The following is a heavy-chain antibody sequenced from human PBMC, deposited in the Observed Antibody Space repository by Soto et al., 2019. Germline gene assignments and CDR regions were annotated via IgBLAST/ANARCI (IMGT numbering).Heavy chain of an antibody. CDR2: IKEDGSER. Sequence: EVQLVESGGGLVQPGGSLRLSCAASGFSFGTYWMSWVRQAPGKGLEWLASIKEDGSERYYLDSVKGRFTISRDNAKDSLSLQMNSLRGEDTAFYYCARDVGPVTIFGEALSGYFDFWGQGTLVTVSS. CDR1: GFSFGTYW. CDR3: ARDVGPVTIFGEALSGYFDF. V-gene: IGHV3-7*03. J-gene: IGHJ4*02. D-gene: IGHD3-3*01.